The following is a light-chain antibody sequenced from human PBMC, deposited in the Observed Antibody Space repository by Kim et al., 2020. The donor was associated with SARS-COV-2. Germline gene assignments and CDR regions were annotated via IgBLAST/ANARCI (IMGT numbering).Light chain of an antibody. V-gene: IGLV3-1*01. Sequence: SYELTQPPSVSVSPGQTVTITCSGDKLGEKYSSWYQQQPGQAPVLVIYQDTKRPSGIPERFAGSNSGNTATLTISGAQAMDEAYYYCQAWDNTWVFGGGTQLTVL. CDR3: QAWDNTWV. CDR1: KLGEKY. CDR2: QDT. J-gene: IGLJ3*02.